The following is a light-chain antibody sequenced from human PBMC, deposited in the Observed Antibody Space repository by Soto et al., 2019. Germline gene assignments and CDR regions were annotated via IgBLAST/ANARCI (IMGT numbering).Light chain of an antibody. CDR1: SSDVGGYNY. J-gene: IGLJ1*01. Sequence: QSGLTQPASVSGSPGRSITISCTGTSSDVGGYNYVSWYQQHPGKAPKLMIYEVSNRPSGVSNRFSGSKSGNTASLTISGLQAEDEADYYCSSYTSSSPYVFGTGTKVTVL. V-gene: IGLV2-14*01. CDR3: SSYTSSSPYV. CDR2: EVS.